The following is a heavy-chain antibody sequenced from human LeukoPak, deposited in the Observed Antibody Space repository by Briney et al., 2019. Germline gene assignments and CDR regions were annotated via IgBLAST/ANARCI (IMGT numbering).Heavy chain of an antibody. CDR2: ISSSSSYI. J-gene: IGHJ4*02. CDR1: GFTFSSYS. Sequence: GGSLRLSCAASGFTFSSYSMNWVRQAPGKGLEWVSSISSSSSYIYYADSVKGRFTISRDNSKNTLYLQMNSLRAEDTAVYYCARDVDYDHHYWGQGTLVTVSS. CDR3: ARDVDYDHHY. D-gene: IGHD4-17*01. V-gene: IGHV3-21*01.